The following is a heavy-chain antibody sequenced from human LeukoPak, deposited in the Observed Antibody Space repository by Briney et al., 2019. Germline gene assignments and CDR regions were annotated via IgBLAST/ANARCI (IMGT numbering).Heavy chain of an antibody. CDR1: GFTFSSYS. J-gene: IGHJ6*03. V-gene: IGHV3-21*04. CDR2: ISSSSSYI. Sequence: GGSLRLSCAASGFTFSSYSMNWVRQAPGKGLEWVSSISSSSSYIYYADSVKGRFTISRDNAKNSLYLQMNSLRAEDTALYYCAKDTTPSGVTGTTVTTPHMDVWGKGTTVTVSS. CDR3: AKDTTPSGVTGTTVTTPHMDV. D-gene: IGHD1-7*01.